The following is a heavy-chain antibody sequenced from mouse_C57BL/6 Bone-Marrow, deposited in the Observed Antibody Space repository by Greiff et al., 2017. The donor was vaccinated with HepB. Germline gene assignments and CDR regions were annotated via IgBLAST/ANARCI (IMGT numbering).Heavy chain of an antibody. D-gene: IGHD1-1*01. CDR3: AKGLFYYGSSSYYFDY. Sequence: QVQLQQSGAELMKPGASVKLSCKATGYTFTGYWIEWVKQRPGHGLEWIGEILPGSGSTNYNEKFKGKATFTADTSSNTAYMQLSSLTTEDSAIYYCAKGLFYYGSSSYYFDYWGQGTTLTVSS. CDR2: ILPGSGST. J-gene: IGHJ2*01. V-gene: IGHV1-9*01. CDR1: GYTFTGYW.